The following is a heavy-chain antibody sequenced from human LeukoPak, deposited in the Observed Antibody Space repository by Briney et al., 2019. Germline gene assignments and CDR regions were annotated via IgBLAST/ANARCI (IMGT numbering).Heavy chain of an antibody. CDR3: GRDPNGDYVGAFDF. J-gene: IGHJ3*01. D-gene: IGHD4-17*01. Sequence: GGSLRLSCEGSGFTFTNYALTWVRQAPGKGLEWVSSIRGSGEGTSYADPVKGRFTMSRDNSKSTLYLQMNSLRAGDTAVYYCGRDPNGDYVGAFDFWGQGTLVTVSS. CDR1: GFTFTNYA. V-gene: IGHV3-23*01. CDR2: IRGSGEGT.